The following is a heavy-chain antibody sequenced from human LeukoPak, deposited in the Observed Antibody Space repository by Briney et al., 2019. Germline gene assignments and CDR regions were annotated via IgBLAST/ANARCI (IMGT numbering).Heavy chain of an antibody. Sequence: GASVKVSCKASGYTFTNYYMHWVRQAPGQGLDWMGIINPSGCSTNYAQKFQGRVTMTSDMSMITVHMELSSLRSGDTAVSLCTTIDNWGQGTLFTVSS. CDR1: GYTFTNYY. CDR3: TTIDN. CDR2: INPSGCST. V-gene: IGHV1-46*01. J-gene: IGHJ4*02. D-gene: IGHD1-1*01.